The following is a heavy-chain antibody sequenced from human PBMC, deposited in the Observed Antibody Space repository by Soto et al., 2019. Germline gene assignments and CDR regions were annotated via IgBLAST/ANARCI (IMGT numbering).Heavy chain of an antibody. CDR2: IYYSGSP. V-gene: IGHV4-39*01. J-gene: IGHJ5*02. D-gene: IGHD2-2*01. Sequence: SETLSLTCTVSGGSISSSDFYWGWIRQPPGKGLEWIGGIYYSGSPYYNPSLKSRVTISVDTSKNHFSLKLSSVTAADTAVYYCARQAIVVVPPAMDWFDPWGQGTLVTVSS. CDR1: GGSISSSDFY. CDR3: ARQAIVVVPPAMDWFDP.